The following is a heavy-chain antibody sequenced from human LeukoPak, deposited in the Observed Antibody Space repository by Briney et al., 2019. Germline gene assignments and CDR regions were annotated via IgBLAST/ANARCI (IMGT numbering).Heavy chain of an antibody. Sequence: PSETLSLTSAVYGGSFSGYYWSWIRQPPGKGLEWIGEINHSGSTNYNPSLKSRVTISVDTSKNQFSLKLSSVTAADTAVYYCARVWFGEAGPNWFDPWGQGTLVTVS. V-gene: IGHV4-34*01. J-gene: IGHJ5*02. CDR2: INHSGST. CDR1: GGSFSGYY. D-gene: IGHD3-10*01. CDR3: ARVWFGEAGPNWFDP.